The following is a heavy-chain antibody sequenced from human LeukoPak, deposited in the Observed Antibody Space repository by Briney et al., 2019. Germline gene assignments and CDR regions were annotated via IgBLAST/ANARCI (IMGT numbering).Heavy chain of an antibody. CDR1: GGSISSGSYY. V-gene: IGHV4-61*02. D-gene: IGHD1-1*01. CDR3: ARDRGGGTYFDY. J-gene: IGHJ4*02. CDR2: IYTGGST. Sequence: SQTLSLTCTVSGGSISSGSYYWSWVRQPAGKGLEWIGRIYTGGSTNYNPSLKSPVTISVDTSKNQFSLILSSVTAADTAVYYCARDRGGGTYFDYWGQGTLVTVSS.